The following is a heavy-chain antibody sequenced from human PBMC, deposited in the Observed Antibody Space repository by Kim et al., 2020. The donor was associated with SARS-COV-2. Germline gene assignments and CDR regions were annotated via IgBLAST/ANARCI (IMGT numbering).Heavy chain of an antibody. CDR1: GYTFTSYG. D-gene: IGHD4-17*01. CDR2: ISAYNGNT. V-gene: IGHV1-18*04. Sequence: ASVKVSCKASGYTFTSYGISWVRQAPGQGLEWMGWISAYNGNTNYAQKLQGRVTMTTDTSTSTAYMELRSLRSDDTAVYYCARDPETVTMVLYYYYYGMDVWGQGTTVTVSS. CDR3: ARDPETVTMVLYYYYYGMDV. J-gene: IGHJ6*02.